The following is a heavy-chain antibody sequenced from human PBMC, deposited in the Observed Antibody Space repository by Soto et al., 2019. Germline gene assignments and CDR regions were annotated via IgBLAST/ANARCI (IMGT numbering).Heavy chain of an antibody. CDR1: GYPFTSYY. CDR3: AMVDNYVTPTPQDV. D-gene: IGHD3-16*01. V-gene: IGHV1-46*01. J-gene: IGHJ6*02. CDR2: INPSGGST. Sequence: VKVSCKASGYPFTSYYMHWVRQAPGQGLEWMGIINPSGGSTSYAQKFQGRLTMTTDTSTSTAYMDLGSLTSDDTAVYYCAMVDNYVTPTPQDVWGQGTTVTVSS.